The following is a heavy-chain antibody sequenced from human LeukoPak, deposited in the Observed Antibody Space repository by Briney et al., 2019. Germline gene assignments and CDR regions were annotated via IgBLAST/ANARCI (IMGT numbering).Heavy chain of an antibody. CDR2: ISGSGDST. CDR1: GFTFSSYA. Sequence: PGGSLRLSCAASGFTFSSYAMSWVRQAPGKGLEWVSGISGSGDSTYYADSVKGRFTISRDNSKNTLYLQMNSLRAEDTAVYYCAARSYSSSSGYNYYSDYWGQGTLVTVSS. CDR3: AARSYSSSSGYNYYSDY. J-gene: IGHJ4*02. V-gene: IGHV3-23*01. D-gene: IGHD3-22*01.